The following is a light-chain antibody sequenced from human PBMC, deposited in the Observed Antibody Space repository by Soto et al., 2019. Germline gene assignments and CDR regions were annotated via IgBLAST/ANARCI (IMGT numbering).Light chain of an antibody. J-gene: IGKJ2*01. CDR1: QSVSSN. Sequence: EIVMTQSPATLSVSPGEGATLSCRASQSVSSNLAWYQQKPGQAPRLLIYGAYIRATGIPARISGSGSGTEFTLTISSLQSEDFAVYYCQQYDTSPPLYTFGQGTNLEMK. CDR2: GAY. V-gene: IGKV3-15*01. CDR3: QQYDTSPPLYT.